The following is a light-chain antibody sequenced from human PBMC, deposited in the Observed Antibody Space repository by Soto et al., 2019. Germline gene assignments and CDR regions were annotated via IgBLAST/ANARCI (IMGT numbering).Light chain of an antibody. CDR3: QQYGSSPPT. CDR2: GAS. CDR1: QSVSSY. V-gene: IGKV3-20*01. Sequence: EIVLTQSPATLSLSPWERATLSCRASQSVSSYLAWHQQKPGKAPRLLIYGASSRATGIPDRFSGSGSGTDFTLTISSLEPEDFAAYYCQQYGSSPPTLGQGTKVDIK. J-gene: IGKJ1*01.